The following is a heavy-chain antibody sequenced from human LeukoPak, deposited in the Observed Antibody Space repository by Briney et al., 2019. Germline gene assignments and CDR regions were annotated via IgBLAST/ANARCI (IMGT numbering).Heavy chain of an antibody. CDR2: IYTNGIP. V-gene: IGHV4-61*02. J-gene: IGHJ6*03. CDR3: ARGSSYYMDV. CDR1: GGSISSGSYF. D-gene: IGHD3-10*01. Sequence: PSQTLSLTCTVSGGSISSGSYFWSWIRQPAGKGLEWIGRIYTNGIPNYGPSLKSRITISLDTSKNQFSLKMNSVTAADTARYYCARGSSYYMDVWGKGTTVTVSS.